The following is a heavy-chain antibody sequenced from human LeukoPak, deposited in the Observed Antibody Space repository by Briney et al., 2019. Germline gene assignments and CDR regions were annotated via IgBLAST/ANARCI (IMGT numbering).Heavy chain of an antibody. Sequence: GGSLRLSCAASGFTFSNYAMHWVRQAPGKGLEWVAFISYDGSNKYYADSVKGRFTISRDNSKNTLYLQMNSLRAEDTAVYYCAREARVAAAGTAGINFDYWGQGTLVTVSS. CDR3: AREARVAAAGTAGINFDY. J-gene: IGHJ4*02. CDR1: GFTFSNYA. V-gene: IGHV3-30*04. D-gene: IGHD6-13*01. CDR2: ISYDGSNK.